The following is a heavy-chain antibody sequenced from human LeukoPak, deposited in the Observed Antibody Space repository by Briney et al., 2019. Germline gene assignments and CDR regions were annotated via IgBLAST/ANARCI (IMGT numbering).Heavy chain of an antibody. CDR1: GFTVSSNY. D-gene: IGHD4-17*01. V-gene: IGHV3-66*01. J-gene: IGHJ6*02. CDR2: IYSGGST. CDR3: ARDHYGDYVGGMDV. Sequence: PGRSLRLSCAASGFTVSSNYMSWVRQAPGKGLEWVSVIYSGGSTYYADSVKGRFTISRDNSKNTLYLQMNSLRAEDTAVYYCARDHYGDYVGGMDVWGQGTTVTVSS.